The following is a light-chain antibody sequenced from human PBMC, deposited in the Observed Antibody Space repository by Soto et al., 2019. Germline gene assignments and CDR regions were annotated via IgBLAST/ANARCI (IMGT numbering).Light chain of an antibody. CDR2: SNN. J-gene: IGLJ3*02. CDR1: SSNIGSTS. CDR3: AAWDNSLSGWV. Sequence: QSVLTQPPSASGTPGQRVTISCSGSSSNIGSTSVYWYQQLPGTAPKLLIYSNNRRPSGVPDRLSGSKSGTSASLAISGLQSEDEADYYCAAWDNSLSGWVFGEGTKLTVL. V-gene: IGLV1-44*01.